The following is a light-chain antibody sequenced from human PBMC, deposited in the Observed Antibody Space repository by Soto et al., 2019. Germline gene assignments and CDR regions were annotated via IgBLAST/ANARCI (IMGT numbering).Light chain of an antibody. CDR3: QHYDTFSWT. CDR2: AAS. CDR1: QGISNY. Sequence: IQMTQSPSSLSASVGDRVTITCRASQGISNYLAWYQQKPGKVPKLLIYAASGLESGVPSTFSGSGSGTEFTLTISSVQPDDFATYFCQHYDTFSWTFGQGTKVDIK. J-gene: IGKJ1*01. V-gene: IGKV1-16*01.